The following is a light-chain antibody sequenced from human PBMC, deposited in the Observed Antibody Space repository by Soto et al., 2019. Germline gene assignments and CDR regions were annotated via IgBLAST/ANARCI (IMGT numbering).Light chain of an antibody. CDR2: DVS. CDR1: SRDVGSYNY. Sequence: QSALTQPASVSGSPGQSITISCTGTSRDVGSYNYVSWYQQRPGKAHRLMIYDVSDRPSGISIRFSGSESGNTASLTISGLQAEDEADYFCSSYTSSSTVVFGGGTKLTVL. V-gene: IGLV2-14*01. CDR3: SSYTSSSTVV. J-gene: IGLJ3*02.